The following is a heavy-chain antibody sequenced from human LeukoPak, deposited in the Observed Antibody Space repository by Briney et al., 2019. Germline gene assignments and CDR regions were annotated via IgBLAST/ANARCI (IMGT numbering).Heavy chain of an antibody. V-gene: IGHV4-61*01. D-gene: IGHD2-15*01. CDR3: AREVSGGSVDFDY. J-gene: IGHJ4*02. CDR2: IYYSGST. Sequence: PSETLSLTCTVSGGSVSSGSYYWSWIRQPPGKGLEWIGCIYYSGSTNYNPSLKSRGTISVDTSKNQFSLKLSSVTAADTAVYYCAREVSGGSVDFDYWGQGTLVTVSS. CDR1: GGSVSSGSYY.